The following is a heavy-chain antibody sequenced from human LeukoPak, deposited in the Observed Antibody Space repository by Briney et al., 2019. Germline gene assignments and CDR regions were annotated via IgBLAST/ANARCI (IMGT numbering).Heavy chain of an antibody. CDR1: GGSISSGSYY. V-gene: IGHV4-61*02. Sequence: SQTLSLTCTVSGGSISSGSYYWSWIRQPAGKGLEWIGRIYTSGSTNYNPSLKSRVTISVDTSKNQSSLKLSSVTAADTAVYYCARSFPGNYYYYYMDVWGKGTTVTVSS. CDR3: ARSFPGNYYYYYMDV. CDR2: IYTSGST. J-gene: IGHJ6*03. D-gene: IGHD3-10*01.